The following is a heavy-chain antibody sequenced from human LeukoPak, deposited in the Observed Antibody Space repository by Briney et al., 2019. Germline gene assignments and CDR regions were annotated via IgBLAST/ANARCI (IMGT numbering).Heavy chain of an antibody. CDR1: GFTFSSYA. CDR2: ISGSGVST. D-gene: IGHD5-24*01. CDR3: AKRGDGYNTYYFDY. J-gene: IGHJ4*02. V-gene: IGHV3-23*01. Sequence: GGSLRLSCVAPGFTFSSYATNWVRQAPGKGLEWVSGISGSGVSTYYADSVKGRFTISRDNSKNTLYLQMNSLRAEDTAVYYCAKRGDGYNTYYFDYWGQGTLVTVSS.